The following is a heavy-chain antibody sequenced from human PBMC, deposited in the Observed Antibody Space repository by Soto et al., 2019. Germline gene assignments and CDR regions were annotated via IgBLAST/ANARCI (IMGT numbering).Heavy chain of an antibody. CDR3: ARDDGGSSWGMGAFDI. V-gene: IGHV3-30-3*01. D-gene: IGHD6-13*01. CDR1: GFTFSSYA. CDR2: ILYDGSNK. Sequence: QVQLVESGGGVVQPGRSLRLSCAASGFTFSSYAMHWVRQAPGKGLEWVAVILYDGSNKYYADSVKGRFTISRDNSKNTLYLQMNSLRAEDTAVYYCARDDGGSSWGMGAFDIWGQGTMVTVSS. J-gene: IGHJ3*02.